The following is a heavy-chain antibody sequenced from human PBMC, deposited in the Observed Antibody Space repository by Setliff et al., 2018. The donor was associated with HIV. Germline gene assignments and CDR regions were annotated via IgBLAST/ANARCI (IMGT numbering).Heavy chain of an antibody. J-gene: IGHJ3*02. Sequence: EASVKVSCKASGYMFSIYYMHWVRQVPGQGLEWMGWSNPNTGGTKYAQKFQGRVTMTMDTSTTTAYMELSRLKSDDTAVYYCARVDCSSTRCYAFDIWGQGTMVTVSS. V-gene: IGHV1-2*02. D-gene: IGHD2-2*01. CDR2: SNPNTGGT. CDR3: ARVDCSSTRCYAFDI. CDR1: GYMFSIYY.